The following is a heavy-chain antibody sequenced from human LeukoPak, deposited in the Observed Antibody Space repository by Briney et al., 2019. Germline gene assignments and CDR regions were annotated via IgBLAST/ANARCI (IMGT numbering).Heavy chain of an antibody. CDR2: IIPILGIA. V-gene: IGHV1-69*04. CDR1: GGTFSSYA. Sequence: SVKVSCKASGGTFSSYAISWVRQAPGQGLEWMGRIIPILGIANYAQKFQGRVTITADKSTSTAYMELSSLRSEDTAVYYCETYYYDSSGYPYYFDYWGQGTLVTVSS. J-gene: IGHJ4*02. CDR3: ETYYYDSSGYPYYFDY. D-gene: IGHD3-22*01.